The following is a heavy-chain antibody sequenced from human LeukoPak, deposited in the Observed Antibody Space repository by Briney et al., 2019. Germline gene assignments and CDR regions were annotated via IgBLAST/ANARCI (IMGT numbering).Heavy chain of an antibody. CDR2: INEHGTP. Sequence: GGSLRLSRAASGFTFSDFWMYWVRQAPGKGLVWISNINEHGTPAYADSVKGRFTISRDNAKNILYLQMNSLRAEDTAVYYCARVRGGNWGQGTLVTVSS. CDR3: ARVRGGN. V-gene: IGHV3-74*01. CDR1: GFTFSDFW. J-gene: IGHJ4*02. D-gene: IGHD3-16*01.